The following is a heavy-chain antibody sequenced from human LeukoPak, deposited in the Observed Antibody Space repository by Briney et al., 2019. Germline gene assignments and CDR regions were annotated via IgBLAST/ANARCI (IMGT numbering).Heavy chain of an antibody. Sequence: PSETLSLTCAVSGGSFSGYYWSWIRQPPGKGLEWIGEINHSGSTNYNPSLKSRVTISVDTSKNQFSLKLSSVTAADTAVYYCARAGGPSSWYRDYGMDVWGQGTTVTVSS. V-gene: IGHV4-34*01. J-gene: IGHJ6*02. D-gene: IGHD6-13*01. CDR1: GGSFSGYY. CDR2: INHSGST. CDR3: ARAGGPSSWYRDYGMDV.